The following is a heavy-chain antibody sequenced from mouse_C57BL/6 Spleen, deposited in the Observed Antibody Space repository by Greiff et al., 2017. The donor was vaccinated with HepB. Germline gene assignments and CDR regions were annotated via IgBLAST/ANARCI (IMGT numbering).Heavy chain of an antibody. V-gene: IGHV1-52*01. CDR2: IDPSVSET. Sequence: VQLQQPGAELVRPGSSVKLSCKASGYTFTSYWMHWVKQRPIQGLEWIGNIDPSVSETHYNQKFKDKATLTVDKSSRTAYLQLSSLTSEDSAVYYCARDSKSLYAMDYWGQGTSVTVSS. CDR1: GYTFTSYW. J-gene: IGHJ4*01. D-gene: IGHD2-5*01. CDR3: ARDSKSLYAMDY.